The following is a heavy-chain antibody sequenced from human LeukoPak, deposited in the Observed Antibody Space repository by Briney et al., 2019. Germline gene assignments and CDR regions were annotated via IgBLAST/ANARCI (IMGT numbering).Heavy chain of an antibody. CDR1: GYSISSGSY. CDR3: ARERDGSGTQRGLDY. V-gene: IGHV4-38-2*02. D-gene: IGHD3-10*01. CDR2: IHHSGSV. J-gene: IGHJ4*02. Sequence: PSETLSLTCTVSGYSISSGSYWGWIRQPPGKGLEWIGSIHHSGSVYNNPSLQSRVTISVDTSKNQFSLKLSSVTAADTAVYYCARERDGSGTQRGLDYWGQGTLVTVSS.